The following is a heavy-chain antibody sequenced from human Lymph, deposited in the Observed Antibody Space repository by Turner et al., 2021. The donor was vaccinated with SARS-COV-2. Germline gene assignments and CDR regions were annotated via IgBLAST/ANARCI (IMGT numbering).Heavy chain of an antibody. CDR1: GFTFSSYA. V-gene: IGHV3-30*04. CDR3: AREMSAGSDY. J-gene: IGHJ4*02. D-gene: IGHD3-10*01. Sequence: QVQLVESGGGVVQPGRSLRLSCAASGFTFSSYAMHWVRQAPGKGLEWVALISYDGSNKYYADSVKGRFTISRDNSKNTLYLQMNSLRAEDTAVYYCAREMSAGSDYWGQGTLVTVSS. CDR2: ISYDGSNK.